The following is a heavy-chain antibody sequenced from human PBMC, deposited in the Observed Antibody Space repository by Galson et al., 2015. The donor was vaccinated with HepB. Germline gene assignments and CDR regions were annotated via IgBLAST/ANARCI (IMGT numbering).Heavy chain of an antibody. CDR2: IKQDGSEK. CDR1: GFTFSSYW. D-gene: IGHD1-26*01. Sequence: SLRLSCAASGFTFSSYWMSWVRQAPGKGLEWVANIKQDGSEKYYVDSVKGRFTISRDNAKNSLYLQMNSLRAEDTAVYYCARGATKWELPPVWVYWGQGTLVTVSS. V-gene: IGHV3-7*03. J-gene: IGHJ4*02. CDR3: ARGATKWELPPVWVY.